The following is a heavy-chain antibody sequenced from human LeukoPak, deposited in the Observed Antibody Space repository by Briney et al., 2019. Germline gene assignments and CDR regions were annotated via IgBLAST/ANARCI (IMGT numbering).Heavy chain of an antibody. CDR3: AREGGSYCFDY. D-gene: IGHD1-26*01. CDR2: IKQDGSEK. CDR1: GFTFSSYW. J-gene: IGHJ4*02. Sequence: GGSLRLSCAASGFTFSSYWMSWVRQAPGKGLEWVANIKQDGSEKYDVDSVKGRFTISRDNAKNSLYLRMNSLRAEDTAVYYCAREGGSYCFDYWGQGTLVTVSS. V-gene: IGHV3-7*01.